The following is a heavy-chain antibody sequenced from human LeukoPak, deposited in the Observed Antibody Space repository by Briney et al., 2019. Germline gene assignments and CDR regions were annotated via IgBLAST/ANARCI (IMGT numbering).Heavy chain of an antibody. Sequence: ASVKVSCKASGYTYTSYGISWVRQAPGQGLEWMGWISAYNGNTNYAQKLQGRVTMTTDTSTSTAYMELRSLRSDDTAVYYCARDLQYSNYQPEYYYSMDVWGKGTTVTVSS. J-gene: IGHJ6*03. CDR3: ARDLQYSNYQPEYYYSMDV. D-gene: IGHD4-11*01. CDR1: GYTYTSYG. CDR2: ISAYNGNT. V-gene: IGHV1-18*01.